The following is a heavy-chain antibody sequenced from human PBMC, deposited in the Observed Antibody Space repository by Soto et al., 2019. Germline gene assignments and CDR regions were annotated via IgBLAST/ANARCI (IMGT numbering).Heavy chain of an antibody. D-gene: IGHD7-27*01. J-gene: IGHJ4*02. CDR3: ARPGRDWGSLDY. CDR1: GDSISTYY. Sequence: QVQLQESGPGLVKPSETLSLTCTVSGDSISTYYWTWIRQSPGKGLEWIAFISYGGSTNHNPSLKSRVTISVDTFKNQFSLKLNSVTAADTAVYYCARPGRDWGSLDYWGQGTLVTVSS. V-gene: IGHV4-59*08. CDR2: ISYGGST.